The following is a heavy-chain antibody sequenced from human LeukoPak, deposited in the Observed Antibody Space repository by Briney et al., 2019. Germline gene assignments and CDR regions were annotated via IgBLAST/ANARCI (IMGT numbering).Heavy chain of an antibody. CDR3: ARHGGGRSTGYFAI. V-gene: IGHV5-10-1*01. CDR2: IDPSDSST. D-gene: IGHD3-9*01. J-gene: IGHJ4*02. Sequence: GESLRISCKGSGYSFPSFWISWVRQMPGKGLEWMGRIDPSDSSTSYSPSFQGHVTFSVDKSISTAYLQWSSLKASDTAMFYCARHGGGRSTGYFAIWGQGTLVTVSS. CDR1: GYSFPSFW.